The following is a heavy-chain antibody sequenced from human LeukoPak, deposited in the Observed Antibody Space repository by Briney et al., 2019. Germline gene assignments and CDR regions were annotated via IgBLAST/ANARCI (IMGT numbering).Heavy chain of an antibody. Sequence: GGSLRLSCATSGFTFSSYWMSWVRQAPGKGLEWVANIKQDESEIYYVGSAKGRFTISRDNAKSSLYLQMNSLRAEDTAVYYCARARGSSWYFSFDYWGQGTLVTVSS. CDR3: ARARGSSWYFSFDY. CDR1: GFTFSSYW. D-gene: IGHD6-13*01. V-gene: IGHV3-7*01. J-gene: IGHJ4*02. CDR2: IKQDESEI.